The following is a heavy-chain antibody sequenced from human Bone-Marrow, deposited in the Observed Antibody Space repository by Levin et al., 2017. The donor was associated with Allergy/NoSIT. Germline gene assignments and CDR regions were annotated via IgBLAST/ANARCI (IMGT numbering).Heavy chain of an antibody. CDR3: ARDRVITSSNTYYYYGVDV. V-gene: IGHV4-59*01. J-gene: IGHJ6*02. Sequence: SETLSLTCTVSGGSISTYFWSWIRQPPGKGLEWIGHLSSSGSSNYSPSLKSRVTISVDTSKNQLSLKLTSVTAADRAVYYCARDRVITSSNTYYYYGVDVWGQGTTVTVSS. D-gene: IGHD4-11*01. CDR2: LSSSGSS. CDR1: GGSISTYF.